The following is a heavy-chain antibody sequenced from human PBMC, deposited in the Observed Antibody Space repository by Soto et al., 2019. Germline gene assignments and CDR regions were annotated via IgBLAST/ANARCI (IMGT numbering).Heavy chain of an antibody. CDR1: GGILSCYA. CDR2: IIPIFGTA. V-gene: IGHV1-69*13. Sequence: GASVKISCTDSGGILSCYAISWVRHAPGQGLEWMGGIIPIFGTANYAKKFQGRVTITADESTSTAYMGLRSLRSEDTAVYYCAWDSRDSYNPHAGYYGMDVWGQAPTVTVSS. J-gene: IGHJ6*02. D-gene: IGHD1-1*01. CDR3: AWDSRDSYNPHAGYYGMDV.